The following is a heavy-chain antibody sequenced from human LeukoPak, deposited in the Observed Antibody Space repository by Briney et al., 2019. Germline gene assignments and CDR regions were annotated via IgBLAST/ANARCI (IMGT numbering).Heavy chain of an antibody. Sequence: PGRSLRLSCAASGFTFSSYAMHWVRQAPGKGLEWVAVISYDGSNKYYADSVKGRFTISRDNSKNTLYLQMNSLRAEDTAVYYCARSFHGGDSSGYYYGVGYWGQGTLVTVSS. V-gene: IGHV3-30-3*01. CDR2: ISYDGSNK. CDR1: GFTFSSYA. J-gene: IGHJ4*02. D-gene: IGHD3-22*01. CDR3: ARSFHGGDSSGYYYGVGY.